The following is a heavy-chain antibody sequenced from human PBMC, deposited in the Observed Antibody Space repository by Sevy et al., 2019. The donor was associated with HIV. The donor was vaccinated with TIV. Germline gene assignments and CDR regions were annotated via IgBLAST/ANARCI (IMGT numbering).Heavy chain of an antibody. CDR2: IWYDGRTE. CDR1: GFTFRSFS. V-gene: IGHV3-33*01. CDR3: ARDAARVIVPTAGFDS. J-gene: IGHJ5*01. D-gene: IGHD1-1*01. Sequence: GGSLRLSCVASGFTFRSFSMHWVRQAPGKGLEWVAAIWYDGRTERYADSVQGRFTISRDNSKKTLHLQMNSLRAEDTALYYCARDAARVIVPTAGFDSWGQGTTVTVSS.